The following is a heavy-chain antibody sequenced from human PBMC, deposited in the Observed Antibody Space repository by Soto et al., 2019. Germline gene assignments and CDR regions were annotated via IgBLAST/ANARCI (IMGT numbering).Heavy chain of an antibody. V-gene: IGHV1-18*01. J-gene: IGHJ4*02. D-gene: IGHD1-1*01. CDR2: ISAPNGNT. CDR3: ARGRYGDY. CDR1: GYTFTSYG. Sequence: QVHLVQSGAEVKKPGASVKVSCKASGYTFTSYGTTWVRQAPGQGLEWMGWISAPNGNTDYAQKLQGRVIVTRDPSPRPPYLALRSLLCDDTAVYYCARGRYGDYWGQGALATVSS.